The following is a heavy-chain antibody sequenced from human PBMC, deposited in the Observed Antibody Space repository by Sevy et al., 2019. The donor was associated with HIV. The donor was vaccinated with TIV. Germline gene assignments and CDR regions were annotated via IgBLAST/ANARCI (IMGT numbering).Heavy chain of an antibody. CDR2: INPNSGGT. Sequence: ASVKVSCKASGYTFTGYYMHWVRQAPGQGLEWMGWINPNSGGTNYAQKFQGRVTMTRDTSISTAYMELSRLRSDDTAVYYCARDGDGYNPQYYYYYYGMDVWGQWTTVTVSS. CDR3: ARDGDGYNPQYYYYYYGMDV. V-gene: IGHV1-2*02. D-gene: IGHD5-12*01. CDR1: GYTFTGYY. J-gene: IGHJ6*02.